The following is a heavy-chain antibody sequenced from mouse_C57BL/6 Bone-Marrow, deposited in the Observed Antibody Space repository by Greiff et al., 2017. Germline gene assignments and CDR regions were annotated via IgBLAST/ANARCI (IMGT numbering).Heavy chain of an antibody. CDR3: ARYGGCPWLAY. CDR2: IHPNSGST. CDR1: GYTFTSYW. Sequence: QVQLQQPGAELVKPGASVKLSCKASGYTFTSYWMHWVKQRPGQGLEWIGMIHPNSGSTNYNEKFKSKATLTVDKSSSTAYMQLSSLTSEDSAVYYCARYGGCPWLAYWGQGTLVTVSA. V-gene: IGHV1-64*01. J-gene: IGHJ3*01. D-gene: IGHD1-1*01.